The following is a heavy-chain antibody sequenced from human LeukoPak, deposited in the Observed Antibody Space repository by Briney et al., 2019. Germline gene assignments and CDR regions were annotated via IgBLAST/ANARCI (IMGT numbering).Heavy chain of an antibody. Sequence: SETLSLTCTVSGGSISGGGYYWSWIRQHPGEGLEWIGYIYYSGSTYYNPSLKSRVTISVDTSKNQFSLKLSSVTAGDTAVYYCARGSFYYFDYWGQGTLVTVSS. J-gene: IGHJ4*02. V-gene: IGHV4-31*03. CDR1: GGSISGGGYY. CDR3: ARGSFYYFDY. CDR2: IYYSGST. D-gene: IGHD3-10*01.